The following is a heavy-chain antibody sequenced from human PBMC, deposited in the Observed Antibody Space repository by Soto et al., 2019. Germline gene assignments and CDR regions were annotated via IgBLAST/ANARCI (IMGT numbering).Heavy chain of an antibody. D-gene: IGHD6-19*01. CDR2: ISGSGGST. Sequence: SGGSLRLSCAASGFTFSSYAMSWVRQAPGKGLEWVSAISGSGGSTYYADSVKGRFTISRDNSKNTLYLQMNRLRAEDTALYYCAKKVYTSGWYGVDHWGQGTLVTVSS. J-gene: IGHJ4*02. CDR1: GFTFSSYA. V-gene: IGHV3-23*01. CDR3: AKKVYTSGWYGVDH.